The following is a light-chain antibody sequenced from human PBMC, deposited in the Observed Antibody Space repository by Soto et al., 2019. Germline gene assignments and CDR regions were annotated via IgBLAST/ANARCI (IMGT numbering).Light chain of an antibody. J-gene: IGKJ1*01. CDR3: QQDNNWPLT. V-gene: IGKV3-15*01. Sequence: EIVMTQSPATLSVSPGERATLSCRASQSVSSNLAWYQQKPGQAPRLLIYGASTRATGIPARFSGSGSGTEFTLTISSLQSEDFAVYYCQQDNNWPLTFGQGNKV. CDR1: QSVSSN. CDR2: GAS.